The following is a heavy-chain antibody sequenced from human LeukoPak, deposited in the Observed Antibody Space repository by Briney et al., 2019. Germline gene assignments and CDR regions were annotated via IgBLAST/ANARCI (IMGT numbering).Heavy chain of an antibody. CDR3: ASDSIIYSSGWGYYFDY. V-gene: IGHV3-23*01. J-gene: IGHJ4*02. CDR1: GFTFSSYG. Sequence: GGSLRLSCAASGFTFSSYGMNWVRQAPGKGLEWVSVISGSGGSTYYADSVKGRFTISRDNSKNTLYLQMNSLRAEDTAVYYCASDSIIYSSGWGYYFDYWGQGTLVTVSS. D-gene: IGHD6-19*01. CDR2: ISGSGGST.